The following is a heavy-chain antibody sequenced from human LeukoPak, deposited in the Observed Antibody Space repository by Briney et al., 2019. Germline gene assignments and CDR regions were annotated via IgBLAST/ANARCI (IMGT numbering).Heavy chain of an antibody. V-gene: IGHV4-31*03. Sequence: SETLSLTCTVSGGSISSGGYYWSWIRQHPGKGLEWIGYIYYSGSTYYSPSLKSRVTISVDTSKNQFSLKLSSVTAADTAVYYCARGVPTNWLTDAFDIWGQGTMVTVSS. CDR3: ARGVPTNWLTDAFDI. J-gene: IGHJ3*02. CDR1: GGSISSGGYY. D-gene: IGHD7-27*01. CDR2: IYYSGST.